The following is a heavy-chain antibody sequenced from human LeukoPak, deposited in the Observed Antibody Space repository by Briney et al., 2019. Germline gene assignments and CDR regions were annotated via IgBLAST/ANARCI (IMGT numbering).Heavy chain of an antibody. CDR2: ISSSSSYI. CDR3: ARGHPFEVWSVRYYDSSGYYDY. CDR1: GFTFSSYS. D-gene: IGHD3-22*01. Sequence: GGSLRLSCAASGFTFSSYSMNWVRQAPGKGLEWVSSISSSSSYIYYADSVKGRFTISRDNAKNSLYLQMNGLRAEDTAVYYCARGHPFEVWSVRYYDSSGYYDYWGQGALVTVSS. J-gene: IGHJ4*02. V-gene: IGHV3-21*01.